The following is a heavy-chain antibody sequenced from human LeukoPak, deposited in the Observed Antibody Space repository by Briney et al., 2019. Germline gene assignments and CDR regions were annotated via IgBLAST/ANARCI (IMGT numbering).Heavy chain of an antibody. CDR3: ARGTGAWTAIDY. CDR2: ISAFNGNT. CDR1: GYTFTIHP. J-gene: IGHJ4*02. V-gene: IGHV1-18*01. D-gene: IGHD3/OR15-3a*01. Sequence: ASVKVSCTASGYTFTIHPITWVRQAPGQGREWMGWISAFNGNTNYAQTLQGRVTMSIETSTDTAYMELRSLRSDDAAIYFCARGTGAWTAIDYWGQGTLVTVSS.